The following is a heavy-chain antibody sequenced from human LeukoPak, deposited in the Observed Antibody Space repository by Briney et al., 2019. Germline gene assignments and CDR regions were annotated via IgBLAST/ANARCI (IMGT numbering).Heavy chain of an antibody. CDR1: GYTLTELS. CDR3: ATSILTGYYNPYYGMDV. CDR2: FDPEDGET. V-gene: IGHV1-24*01. J-gene: IGHJ6*02. D-gene: IGHD3-9*01. Sequence: ASVKASCKVSGYTLTELSMHWVRQAPGKGLEWMRGFDPEDGETIYAQKFQGRVTMTEDTSTDTAYMELSSLRSEDTAVYYCATSILTGYYNPYYGMDVWGQGTTVTVSS.